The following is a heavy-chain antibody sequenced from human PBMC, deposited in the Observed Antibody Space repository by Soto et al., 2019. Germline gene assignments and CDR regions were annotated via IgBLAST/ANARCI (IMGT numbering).Heavy chain of an antibody. CDR2: FIPIFGTA. CDR1: GGTFSSYG. Sequence: SVKVSCKASGGTFSSYGFSWVRQAPGQGLEWMGGFIPIFGTANYAQKFQGRVTITADESTSTAYMELSSLKSEDTAVYYCARSPLSRSWSGPFDYWGQGTLVTVSS. J-gene: IGHJ4*02. CDR3: ARSPLSRSWSGPFDY. D-gene: IGHD6-13*01. V-gene: IGHV1-69*13.